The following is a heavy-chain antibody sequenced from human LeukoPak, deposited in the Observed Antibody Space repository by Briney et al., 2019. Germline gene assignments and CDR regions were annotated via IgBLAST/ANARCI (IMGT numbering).Heavy chain of an antibody. J-gene: IGHJ4*02. V-gene: IGHV3-21*01. Sequence: PGGSLRLSCVASGFTVSSNYMSWVRQAPGKGLEWVSSISSSSSYIYYADSVKGRFTISRDNAKNSLYLQMNSLRAEDTAVYYCARSRKVVVPADPGNYWGQGTLVTVSS. CDR2: ISSSSSYI. CDR1: GFTVSSNY. D-gene: IGHD2-2*01. CDR3: ARSRKVVVPADPGNY.